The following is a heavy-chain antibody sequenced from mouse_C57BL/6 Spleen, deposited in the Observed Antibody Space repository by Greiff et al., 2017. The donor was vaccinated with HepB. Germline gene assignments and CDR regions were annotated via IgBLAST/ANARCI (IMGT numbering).Heavy chain of an antibody. CDR3: ARGGLRRRGWYFDV. J-gene: IGHJ1*03. Sequence: VQLQQSGPELVKPGASVKISCKASGYTFTDYYMNWVKQSHGKSLEWIGDINPNNGGTSYNQKFKGKATLTVDKSSSTAYMELRSLTSEDSAVYYCARGGLRRRGWYFDVWGTGTTVTVSS. V-gene: IGHV1-26*01. CDR2: INPNNGGT. D-gene: IGHD2-4*01. CDR1: GYTFTDYY.